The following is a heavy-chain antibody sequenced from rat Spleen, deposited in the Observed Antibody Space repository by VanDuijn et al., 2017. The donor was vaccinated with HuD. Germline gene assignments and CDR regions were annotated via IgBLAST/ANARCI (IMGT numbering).Heavy chain of an antibody. CDR3: TPLPGRNLDY. Sequence: EVQLVESGGGLVQPGRSLKLSCAASGFTFSDYNMAWVRQAPGKGLEWVSSIDYEGSGTYYGDSVKGRFTISRDNTNSILYLQMNSLMSEDTATYYCTPLPGRNLDYWGQGVMVTASS. CDR1: GFTFSDYN. CDR2: IDYEGSGT. D-gene: IGHD1-4*01. J-gene: IGHJ2*01. V-gene: IGHV5S10*01.